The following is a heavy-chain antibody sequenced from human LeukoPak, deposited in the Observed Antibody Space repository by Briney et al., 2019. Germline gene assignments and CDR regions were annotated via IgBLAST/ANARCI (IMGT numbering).Heavy chain of an antibody. CDR2: IYPGDLGT. Sequence: GESLKISCKASGYSFTNYWIGWVRQMPGKGLEWMGIIYPGDLGTRYSPSFQGLVTISADKSITTAYPPWSGLKASDTAMFYCARQGIPGTGGFSDYWGQGTLVTVSS. D-gene: IGHD6-13*01. CDR3: ARQGIPGTGGFSDY. V-gene: IGHV5-51*01. CDR1: GYSFTNYW. J-gene: IGHJ4*02.